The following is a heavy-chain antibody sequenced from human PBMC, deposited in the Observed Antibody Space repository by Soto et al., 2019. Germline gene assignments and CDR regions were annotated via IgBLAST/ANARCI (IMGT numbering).Heavy chain of an antibody. J-gene: IGHJ6*02. CDR3: ASEVVGAFESPGLAV. CDR2: IWHDGNNK. V-gene: IGHV3-33*01. D-gene: IGHD1-26*01. Sequence: GGSLRLSCAASGFTFSNHGMHWVRQAPGKGLEWVAIIWHDGNNKYYADSVRGRFIISRDNYKNRLYLQMNSLRAEDTAVYYCASEVVGAFESPGLAVWGHG. CDR1: GFTFSNHG.